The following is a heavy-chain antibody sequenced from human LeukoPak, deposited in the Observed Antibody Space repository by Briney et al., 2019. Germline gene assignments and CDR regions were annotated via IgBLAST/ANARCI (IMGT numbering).Heavy chain of an antibody. CDR2: IYGSGST. V-gene: IGHV4-61*03. CDR3: VANGEY. J-gene: IGHJ4*02. CDR1: GASFSSATYY. Sequence: PSKILSLTCTVSGASFSSATYYWPWRRQPPGKGLEWIGDIYGSGSTDYHPSLKSRVTISVDSSLNHLSLKLTPVTPTDTAVYYCVANGEYWAQGTLVTVSS.